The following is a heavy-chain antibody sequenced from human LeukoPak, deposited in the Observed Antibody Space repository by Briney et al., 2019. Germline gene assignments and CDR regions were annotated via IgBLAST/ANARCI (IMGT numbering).Heavy chain of an antibody. V-gene: IGHV4-34*01. CDR2: INHSGST. D-gene: IGHD5-24*01. CDR1: GGSFSGYY. J-gene: IGHJ4*02. CDR3: ARSKRDGYNPDLFDY. Sequence: SETLSLTCAVYGGSFSGYYWSWIRQPPGKGLEWIGEINHSGSTNYNPSLKSRVTISVDTSKNQFSLKLSSVTAADTAVYYCARSKRDGYNPDLFDYWGQGTLVTVSS.